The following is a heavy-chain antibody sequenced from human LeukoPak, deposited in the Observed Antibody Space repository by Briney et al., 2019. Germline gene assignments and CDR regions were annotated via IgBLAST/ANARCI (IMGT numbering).Heavy chain of an antibody. J-gene: IGHJ2*01. Sequence: PGRSLRLSCAASGFTFSSYAMHWVRQAPGKGLEWVAVISYDGSNKYYADSVKGRFTISRDNSKNTLYLQMNSLRAEDTAVYYCARDWRGYSDLWGRGTLVTVSS. D-gene: IGHD3-3*01. V-gene: IGHV3-30-3*01. CDR2: ISYDGSNK. CDR3: ARDWRGYSDL. CDR1: GFTFSSYA.